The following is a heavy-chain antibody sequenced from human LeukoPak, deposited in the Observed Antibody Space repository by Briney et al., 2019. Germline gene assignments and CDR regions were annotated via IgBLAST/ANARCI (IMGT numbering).Heavy chain of an antibody. CDR3: ATDHDYVDGLMNWYFDL. J-gene: IGHJ2*01. D-gene: IGHD4-17*01. CDR2: IFYSGST. V-gene: IGHV4-39*07. CDR1: GGSISTSNYY. Sequence: PSETLSLTCTVSGGSISTSNYYWGWIRQPPGKGLEWIGNIFYSGSTYYSPSLRSRVTISLDTSRNQFSLKLNSVTAADTAVYYCATDHDYVDGLMNWYFDLWGRGTLVTVSS.